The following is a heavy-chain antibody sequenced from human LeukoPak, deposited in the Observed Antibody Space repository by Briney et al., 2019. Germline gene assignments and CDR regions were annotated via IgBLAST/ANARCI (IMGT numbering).Heavy chain of an antibody. CDR1: GFTFSSYG. D-gene: IGHD6-13*01. CDR2: IRYDGSNK. V-gene: IGHV3-30*02. Sequence: GGSLRLSCAASGFTFSSYGMHWVRQAPGKGLEWVAFIRYDGSNKYYADSVKGRFTISRDNSKNTLYLQMNSLRAEDTAVYYCAKDSAPSSSWDIIDYWDQGTLVTVSS. J-gene: IGHJ4*02. CDR3: AKDSAPSSSWDIIDY.